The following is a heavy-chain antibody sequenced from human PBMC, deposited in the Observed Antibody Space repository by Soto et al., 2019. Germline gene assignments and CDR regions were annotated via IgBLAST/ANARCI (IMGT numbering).Heavy chain of an antibody. D-gene: IGHD3-22*01. J-gene: IGHJ1*01. CDR2: IYYSGST. V-gene: IGHV4-59*01. CDR1: GGSLNTYY. Sequence: SETLSLTCTVSGGSLNTYYWSWIRQPPGKGLEWIGSIYYSGSTNYNPSLKSRVTISVDTSKNQFSLKLSSVTAADTAVYYCARGSKYDRFPGPPAEFFQHWGQGTLVTVSS. CDR3: ARGSKYDRFPGPPAEFFQH.